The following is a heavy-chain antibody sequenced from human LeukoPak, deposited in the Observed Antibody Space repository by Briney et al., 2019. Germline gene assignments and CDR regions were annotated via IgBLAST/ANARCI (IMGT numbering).Heavy chain of an antibody. V-gene: IGHV3-53*01. CDR2: IYSGGST. J-gene: IGHJ4*02. CDR3: AKASLYSSGWHAFDY. D-gene: IGHD6-19*01. Sequence: GGSLRLSCAASGFTVSSNYMSWVRQAPGKGLEWVSVIYSGGSTYYADSVKGRFTISRDNSKDTLYLQMNSLRAEDTAVYYCAKASLYSSGWHAFDYWGQGTLVTVSS. CDR1: GFTVSSNY.